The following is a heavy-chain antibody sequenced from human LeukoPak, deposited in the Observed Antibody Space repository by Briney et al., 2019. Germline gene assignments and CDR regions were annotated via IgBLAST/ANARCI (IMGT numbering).Heavy chain of an antibody. CDR3: ARDRGGSSPRATDY. V-gene: IGHV1-18*01. CDR1: GYTFTSYG. D-gene: IGHD1-26*01. J-gene: IGHJ4*02. CDR2: ISAYNGNT. Sequence: ASVKVSCKASGYTFTSYGISWVRQAPGQGLEWMGWISAYNGNTSYAQKLQGRVTMTTDTSTSTAYMELRSLRSDDTAVYYCARDRGGSSPRATDYWGQGPLVPVPS.